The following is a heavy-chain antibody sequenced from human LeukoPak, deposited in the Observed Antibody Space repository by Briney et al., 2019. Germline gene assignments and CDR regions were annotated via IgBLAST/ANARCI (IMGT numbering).Heavy chain of an antibody. Sequence: SETLSLTCAVYGGSFSGYYWSWIRQPPGKGLKWIGEINHSGSTNYNPSLKSRVTISVDTSKNQFSLKLSSVTAADTAVYYCARGGHGRLRYSSGWYYFDYWGQGTLVTVSS. J-gene: IGHJ4*02. V-gene: IGHV4-34*01. CDR2: INHSGST. D-gene: IGHD6-19*01. CDR1: GGSFSGYY. CDR3: ARGGHGRLRYSSGWYYFDY.